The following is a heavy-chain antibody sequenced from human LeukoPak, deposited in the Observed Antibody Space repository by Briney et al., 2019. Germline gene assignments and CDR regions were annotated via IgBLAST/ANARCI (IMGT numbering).Heavy chain of an antibody. CDR3: AKDRRGANWFDP. CDR1: GFTFSSYG. D-gene: IGHD1-26*01. Sequence: PGGSLRLSCAASGFTFSSYGMHWVRQAPGKGLEWAAFIRYDGSNKYYADSVKGRFTISRDNSKNTLYLQMNSLRAEDTAVYYCAKDRRGANWFDPWGQGTLVTVSS. J-gene: IGHJ5*02. V-gene: IGHV3-30*02. CDR2: IRYDGSNK.